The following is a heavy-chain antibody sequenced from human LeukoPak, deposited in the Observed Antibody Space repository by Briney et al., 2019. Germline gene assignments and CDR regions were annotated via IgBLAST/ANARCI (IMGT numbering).Heavy chain of an antibody. CDR3: AREGPYGDYWRSAFDI. D-gene: IGHD4-17*01. J-gene: IGHJ3*02. CDR1: GFTFSSYA. Sequence: GGSLRLSCAASGFTFSSYAMHWVRQATGKGLEYVSAISSNGGSTYYANSVKGRLTISRDNSKSTLYLQMGSLRAEDMAVYYCAREGPYGDYWRSAFDIWVQGTMVTVSS. V-gene: IGHV3-64*01. CDR2: ISSNGGST.